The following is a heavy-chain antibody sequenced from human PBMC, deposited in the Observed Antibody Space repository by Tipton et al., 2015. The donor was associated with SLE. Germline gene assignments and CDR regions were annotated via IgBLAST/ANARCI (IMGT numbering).Heavy chain of an antibody. D-gene: IGHD1-26*01. Sequence: SLRLSCAASGFTFSNYAMHWVRQAPGKGLEWVAVILYDGSYKYYADSVKGRFTISRDNSKSTVYLHMNSLRPEDTAVYYCARVVGGYYGMDVWGKGTTVTVSS. CDR1: GFTFSNYA. CDR2: ILYDGSYK. J-gene: IGHJ6*04. V-gene: IGHV3-30*04. CDR3: ARVVGGYYGMDV.